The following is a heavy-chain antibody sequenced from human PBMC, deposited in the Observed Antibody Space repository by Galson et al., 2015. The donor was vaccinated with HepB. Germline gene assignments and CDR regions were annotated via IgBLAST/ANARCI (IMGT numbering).Heavy chain of an antibody. CDR1: GFTFGSSA. CDR2: ISYEGSDK. V-gene: IGHV3-30*03. CDR3: ARDGRILEWLLFDYYYYYMDV. D-gene: IGHD3-3*01. Sequence: SLRLSCAASGFTFGSSAMHWVRQAPGKGLEWLAVISYEGSDKYYADSVKGRFTISRDNSKNTLYLQMNSLRAEDTAVYYCARDGRILEWLLFDYYYYYMDVWGKGTTVTASS. J-gene: IGHJ6*03.